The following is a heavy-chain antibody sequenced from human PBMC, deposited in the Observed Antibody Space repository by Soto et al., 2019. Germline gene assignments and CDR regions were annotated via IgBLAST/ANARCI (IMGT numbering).Heavy chain of an antibody. Sequence: EVQMLESGGDLVQPGGSLRLSCVVSGFTFGSEDLNWVRQAPGKGLEWVSGIDGGGKTYYADSVKGRFTISTDSAKSTLYLQMNSLGVDDAAIYYCSKVNWNDPKNSWGQGTVVTVSS. V-gene: IGHV3-23*01. CDR2: IDGGGKT. D-gene: IGHD1-1*01. CDR1: GFTFGSED. CDR3: SKVNWNDPKNS. J-gene: IGHJ4*02.